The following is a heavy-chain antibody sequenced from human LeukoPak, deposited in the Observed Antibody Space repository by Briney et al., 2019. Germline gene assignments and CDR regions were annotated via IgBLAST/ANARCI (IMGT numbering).Heavy chain of an antibody. CDR2: GYYSGST. CDR3: ARHRSVAGQDYFDY. V-gene: IGHV4-39*01. Sequence: SETLSLACTVSGGSISSSTYYWGWIRQPPGKGLEWIGSGYYSGSTYYNLSLKSRVTISVDTSKNQFSLKLSSVTAADTAVYYCARHRSVAGQDYFDYWGQGTLVTVSS. J-gene: IGHJ4*02. CDR1: GGSISSSTYY. D-gene: IGHD6-19*01.